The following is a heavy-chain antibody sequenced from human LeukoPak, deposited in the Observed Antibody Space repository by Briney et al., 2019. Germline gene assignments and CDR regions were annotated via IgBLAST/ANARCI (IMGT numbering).Heavy chain of an antibody. CDR3: ARNGLTTGAKSYYYYMDV. CDR2: ISAYNGNT. Sequence: ASVKVSCKASGYTFTSYGISWVRQAPGQGLEWMGWISAYNGNTNYAQKLQGRVTMTTGTSTSTAYMELRSLRSDDTAVYYCARNGLTTGAKSYYYYMDVWGKGTTVTVSS. J-gene: IGHJ6*03. CDR1: GYTFTSYG. D-gene: IGHD1-1*01. V-gene: IGHV1-18*01.